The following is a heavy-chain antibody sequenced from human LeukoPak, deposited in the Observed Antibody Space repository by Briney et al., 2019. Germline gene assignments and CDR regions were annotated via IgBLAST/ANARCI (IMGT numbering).Heavy chain of an antibody. CDR2: ISSNGGST. D-gene: IGHD1-26*01. V-gene: IGHV3-64D*06. CDR3: VEALGATTKVLVYFQH. Sequence: GGSLRLSCSASGFTFSSYAMHWVRQAPGKGLEYVSAISSNGGSTYYADSVKGRFTISRDNSKNTLYLQMSSLRAEDTAVYYCVEALGATTKVLVYFQHWGQGTLVTVSS. J-gene: IGHJ1*01. CDR1: GFTFSSYA.